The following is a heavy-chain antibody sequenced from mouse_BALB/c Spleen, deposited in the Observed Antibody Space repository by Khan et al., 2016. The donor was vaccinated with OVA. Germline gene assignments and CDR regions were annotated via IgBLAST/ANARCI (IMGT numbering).Heavy chain of an antibody. CDR2: IYPGTVST. V-gene: IGHV1S132*01. D-gene: IGHD1-1*01. CDR3: ARPYDSSHYFDY. J-gene: IGHJ2*01. CDR1: GYIFTSYW. Sequence: QVQLQQSGAELVRPGASVNLSCKTSGYIFTSYWIHWVKQRSGQGIEWIARIYPGTVSTYYNEKFKGKATLTADKSSSTAYMQLSSLISECSAVYCCARPYDSSHYFDYWGQGTTLTVSS.